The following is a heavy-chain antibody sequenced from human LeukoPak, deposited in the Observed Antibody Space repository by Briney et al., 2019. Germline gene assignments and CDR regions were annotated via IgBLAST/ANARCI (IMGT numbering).Heavy chain of an antibody. V-gene: IGHV1-2*02. D-gene: IGHD2-21*02. CDR3: ARVVVVTATHDY. CDR1: GYTFTSYG. Sequence: ASVKVSCKASGYTFTSYGISWVRQAPGQGLEWMGWINPNSGGTNYAQKFQGRVTMTRDTSISTAYMELSRLRSDDTAVYYCARVVVVTATHDYWGQGTLVTVSS. CDR2: INPNSGGT. J-gene: IGHJ4*02.